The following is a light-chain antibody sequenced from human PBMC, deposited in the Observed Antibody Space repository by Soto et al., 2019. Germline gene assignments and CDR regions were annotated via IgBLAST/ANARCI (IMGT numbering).Light chain of an antibody. CDR3: GAWDSSLRAGV. J-gene: IGLJ1*01. CDR1: NSNTGRNS. V-gene: IGLV1-51*01. Sequence: QSVLTQPPSVSAAPGQKVTISCPGSNSNTGRNSVSWYQQLPGTAPKLLIYDNDKRPSGILDRFSGSKSGTSATLGITGLQTGDEADYYCGAWDSSLRAGVFGTGTKLTVL. CDR2: DND.